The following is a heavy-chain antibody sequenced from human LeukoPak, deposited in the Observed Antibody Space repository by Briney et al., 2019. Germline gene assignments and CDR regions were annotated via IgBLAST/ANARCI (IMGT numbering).Heavy chain of an antibody. V-gene: IGHV1-24*01. Sequence: ASVTVSCKVSGYTLTELSMHWVRQAPGKGLEWMGGFGPEDGETIYAQKFQGRVTMTEDTSTDTAYMELSSLRSEDTAVYYCATALEYDRPPFDYWGQGTLVTVSS. D-gene: IGHD3-22*01. CDR2: FGPEDGET. J-gene: IGHJ4*02. CDR3: ATALEYDRPPFDY. CDR1: GYTLTELS.